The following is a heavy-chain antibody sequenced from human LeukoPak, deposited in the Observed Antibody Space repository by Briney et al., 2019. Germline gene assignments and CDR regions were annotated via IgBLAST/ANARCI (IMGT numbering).Heavy chain of an antibody. V-gene: IGHV3-23*01. J-gene: IGHJ4*02. CDR2: ISGGGGGT. D-gene: IGHD2-2*01. CDR1: GFTFSSYA. Sequence: GGCLRLSCAVSGFTFSSYAMSWVRQAPGKGLEWVSAISGGGGGTFYADSVKGRFTIFRDNSNNTLYLQMNSLRAEDTAVYYCAKNPALYCTSATCYLDYWGQGTLVTVSS. CDR3: AKNPALYCTSATCYLDY.